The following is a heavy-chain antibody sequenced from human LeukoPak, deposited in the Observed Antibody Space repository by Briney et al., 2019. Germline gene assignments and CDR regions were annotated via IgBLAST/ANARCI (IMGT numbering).Heavy chain of an antibody. V-gene: IGHV1-18*01. D-gene: IGHD6-13*01. CDR2: ISVYNGNT. J-gene: IGHJ1*01. Sequence: ASVKVSCKASGYTFTSYGISWVRQAPGQGLEWMGWISVYNGNTNYAQNFQDRVTMTTDTSTTTAYLELGSLGFDDTAVYYCARAAVTPSGTRYIIHWGQGTLVTVSS. CDR1: GYTFTSYG. CDR3: ARAAVTPSGTRYIIH.